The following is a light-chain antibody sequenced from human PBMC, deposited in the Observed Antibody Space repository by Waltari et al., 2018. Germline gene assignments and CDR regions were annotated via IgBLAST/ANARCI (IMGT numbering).Light chain of an antibody. CDR3: FSTDRNKGV. V-gene: IGLV3-10*01. CDR2: EDN. J-gene: IGLJ3*02. CDR1: GLPRKY. Sequence: SYALTQPPSVSVSPGQTARITCSADGLPRKYAYLFRQKAGQAPVLVIHEDNKQPSGLSERFSGSSSGTLATLTISGAQEEDEGDYYCFSTDRNKGVFGGGTKVTVL.